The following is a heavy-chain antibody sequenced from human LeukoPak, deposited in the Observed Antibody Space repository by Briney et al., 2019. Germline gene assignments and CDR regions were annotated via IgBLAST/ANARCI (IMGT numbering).Heavy chain of an antibody. J-gene: IGHJ4*02. CDR2: IKSKTDGGTT. Sequence: GGSLRLSCAASGFTFSNNYMTWVRQAPGKGLEWVGRIKSKTDGGTTDYAAPVKGRFTISRDDSKNTLYLQMNSLKTEDTAVYYCTTTPTKYYDFWSAYNDYWGQGTLVTVSS. CDR3: TTTPTKYYDFWSAYNDY. D-gene: IGHD3-3*01. CDR1: GFTFSNNY. V-gene: IGHV3-15*07.